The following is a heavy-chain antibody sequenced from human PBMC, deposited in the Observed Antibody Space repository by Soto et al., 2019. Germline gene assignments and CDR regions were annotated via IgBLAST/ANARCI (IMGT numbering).Heavy chain of an antibody. CDR1: GFTFSSYG. V-gene: IGHV3-33*01. D-gene: IGHD6-13*01. CDR3: ARSSRGSSFVYYYYGMDV. J-gene: IGHJ6*02. CDR2: IWYDGSNK. Sequence: GGTLRLCCAASGFTFSSYGMHWVRQAPGKGLEWVAVIWYDGSNKYYADSVKGRFTISRDNSKNTLYLQMNSLRAEDTAVYYCARSSRGSSFVYYYYGMDVWGQGTTVTVSS.